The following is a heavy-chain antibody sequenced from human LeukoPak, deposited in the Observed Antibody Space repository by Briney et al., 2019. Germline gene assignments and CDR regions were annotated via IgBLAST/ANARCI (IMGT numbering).Heavy chain of an antibody. V-gene: IGHV3-23*01. CDR2: ISGSGGST. D-gene: IGHD2-2*01. J-gene: IGHJ4*02. Sequence: GGSLRLSCAAPGFTFSNFAMSWVRQAPGKGLEWVSAISGSGGSTYYADSVKGRFTISRDNSKNTLYLQMNSLRAEDTAAYYCAKDREGYCSSSTCSLLDYWGQGTLVTVSS. CDR1: GFTFSNFA. CDR3: AKDREGYCSSSTCSLLDY.